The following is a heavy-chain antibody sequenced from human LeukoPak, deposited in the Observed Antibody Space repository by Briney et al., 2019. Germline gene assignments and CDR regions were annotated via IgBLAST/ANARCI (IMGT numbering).Heavy chain of an antibody. CDR1: GFTFDDYA. D-gene: IGHD2-2*01. J-gene: IGHJ4*02. Sequence: PGRSLRLSCAASGFTFDDYAMHWVRQAPGKGLEWVSGISWNSGSTGYADSVKGRFTISRDNAKNSLYLQMNSLRAEDTALYYCAKDMGYCSSTSCYVFDYWGQGTLVTVSS. CDR2: ISWNSGST. V-gene: IGHV3-9*01. CDR3: AKDMGYCSSTSCYVFDY.